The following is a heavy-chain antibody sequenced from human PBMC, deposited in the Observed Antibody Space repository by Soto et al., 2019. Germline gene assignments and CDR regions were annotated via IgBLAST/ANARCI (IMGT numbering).Heavy chain of an antibody. CDR3: ARVPGIYYYYYMDV. V-gene: IGHV3-7*01. Sequence: EVQLVESGGGLVQPGGSLRLSCAASGSTFSSYWMSWVRQAPGKGLEWVANIKQDGSEKYYVDSVKGRFTISRDNAKNSLYLQMNSLRAEDTAVYYCARVPGIYYYYYMDVWGKGTTVTVSS. J-gene: IGHJ6*03. CDR1: GSTFSSYW. D-gene: IGHD6-13*01. CDR2: IKQDGSEK.